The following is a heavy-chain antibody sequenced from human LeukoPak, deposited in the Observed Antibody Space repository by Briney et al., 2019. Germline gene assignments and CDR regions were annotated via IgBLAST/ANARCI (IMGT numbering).Heavy chain of an antibody. J-gene: IGHJ4*02. CDR3: ARGRPHGNDY. CDR1: GFTFSSYW. V-gene: IGHV3-74*01. Sequence: PGGSLRLSCAASGFTFSSYWMNWVRQAPGKGLVWVSRIASDGSSTTYADSVKGRFSISRDNAKNTLYLQMSSLRVEDTAVYYCARGRPHGNDYWGQGTLVPSPQ. CDR2: IASDGSST. D-gene: IGHD4-23*01.